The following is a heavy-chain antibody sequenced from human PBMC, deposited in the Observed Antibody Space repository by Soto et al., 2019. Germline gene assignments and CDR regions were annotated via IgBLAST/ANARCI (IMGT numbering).Heavy chain of an antibody. CDR1: GGTFSRHA. V-gene: IGHV1-69*01. D-gene: IGHD3-22*01. CDR2: IIPIFGKA. J-gene: IGHJ4*02. CDR3: ARGWGYDSNDYYYAY. Sequence: LQLLQSGAEVRKPGSWVKVSGKASGGTFSRHAITWGRQAPEQGLDWMGGIIPIFGKANHAQKFQGRVTIIADESTSTVYMELSSLRSEDTAMYYCARGWGYDSNDYYYAYWGQGTLVIVSS.